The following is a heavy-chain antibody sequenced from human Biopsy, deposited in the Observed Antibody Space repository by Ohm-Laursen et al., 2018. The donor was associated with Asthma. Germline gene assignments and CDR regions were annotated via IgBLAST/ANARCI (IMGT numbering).Heavy chain of an antibody. Sequence: LRLSCTAPGFTFGDYCMRWVRQVPGQGLEWVANLKHDGSEKNHVDSLKGRFTISRDNAKNLLFLQMNSLRAEDTAVYYCARTFHFWSPYHAEHYQLWGQGTLVTVSS. V-gene: IGHV3-7*01. D-gene: IGHD3-3*01. CDR1: GFTFGDYC. J-gene: IGHJ1*01. CDR3: ARTFHFWSPYHAEHYQL. CDR2: LKHDGSEK.